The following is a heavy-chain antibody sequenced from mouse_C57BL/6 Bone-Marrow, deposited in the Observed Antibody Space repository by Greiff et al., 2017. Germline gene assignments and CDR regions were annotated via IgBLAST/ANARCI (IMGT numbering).Heavy chain of an antibody. D-gene: IGHD1-1*01. V-gene: IGHV1-54*01. J-gene: IGHJ2*01. Sequence: VQLQQSGAELVRPGTSVKVSCKASGYAFTNYLIEWVKQRPGQGLEWIGVINPGSGSTNYNEKFKGKATLTADKSSSTAYMQLRSLTSEDSAVYFCASTMITTEYYFAYWGQGTTLTVSA. CDR1: GYAFTNYL. CDR2: INPGSGST. CDR3: ASTMITTEYYFAY.